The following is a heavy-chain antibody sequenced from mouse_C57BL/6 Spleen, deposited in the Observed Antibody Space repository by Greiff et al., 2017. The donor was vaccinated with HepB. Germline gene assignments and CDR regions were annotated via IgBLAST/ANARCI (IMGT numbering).Heavy chain of an antibody. CDR1: GFSFNTYA. Sequence: EVKLMESGGGLVQPKGSLKLSCAASGFSFNTYAMNWVRQAPGKGLEWVARIRSKSNNYATYYADTVKDRFTIARDDSESMLYLQMNNLKTEDTAMYYCVRDGSTYWYCDGWGKGTTVTVSS. CDR3: VRDGSTYWYCDG. D-gene: IGHD1-1*01. CDR2: IRSKSNNYAT. J-gene: IGHJ1*03. V-gene: IGHV10-1*01.